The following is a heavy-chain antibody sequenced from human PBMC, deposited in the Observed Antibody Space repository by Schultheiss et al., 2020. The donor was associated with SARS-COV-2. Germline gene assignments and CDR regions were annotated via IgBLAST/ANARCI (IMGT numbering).Heavy chain of an antibody. V-gene: IGHV4-59*12. Sequence: GSLRLSCTVSGGSISSYYWSWIRQPPGKGLEWIGYIYHSGSTNYNPSLKSRVTISVDRSKNQFSLKLSSVTAADTAVYYCARGLHDYGDYGSVWFDPWGQGTLVTVS. D-gene: IGHD4-17*01. CDR1: GGSISSYY. CDR2: IYHSGST. CDR3: ARGLHDYGDYGSVWFDP. J-gene: IGHJ5*02.